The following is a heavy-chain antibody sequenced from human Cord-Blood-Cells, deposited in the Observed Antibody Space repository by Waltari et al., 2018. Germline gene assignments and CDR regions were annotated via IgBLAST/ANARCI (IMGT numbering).Heavy chain of an antibody. CDR1: GFTFSRYG. CDR2: IRYDGSNK. J-gene: IGHJ4*02. V-gene: IGHV3-30*02. D-gene: IGHD6-13*01. Sequence: QVQLVESGGGVVQPGGSLSLSCAASGFTFSRYGLHWVRQAPGKGLEWVAFIRYDGSNKYYADSVKGRFTISRDNSKNTLYLQMNSLRAEDTAVYYCAKDSGQQLDYWGQGTLVTVSS. CDR3: AKDSGQQLDY.